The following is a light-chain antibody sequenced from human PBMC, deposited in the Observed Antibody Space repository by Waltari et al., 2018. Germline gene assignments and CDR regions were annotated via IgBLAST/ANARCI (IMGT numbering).Light chain of an antibody. V-gene: IGKV3-20*01. CDR1: QSVSSAF. J-gene: IGKJ1*01. CDR3: QHYDSSLWT. Sequence: EIVLTQSPGTLSLSPGERATLSCRASQSVSSAFLAWYHQKPGQAPRLLIYGASSRATGIPDRFSGSESGTDFTLTITRLEPEDFAVYYCQHYDSSLWTFGQGTKVEIK. CDR2: GAS.